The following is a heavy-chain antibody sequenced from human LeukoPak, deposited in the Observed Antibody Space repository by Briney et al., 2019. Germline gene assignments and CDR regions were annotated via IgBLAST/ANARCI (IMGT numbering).Heavy chain of an antibody. CDR3: ASWSVVGAIPDAFDV. D-gene: IGHD4-23*01. CDR2: VSHSGNT. J-gene: IGHJ3*01. CDR1: GDSISNTRW. Sequence: SGTLSLTCAVSGDSISNTRWWSWVRQSPKKGLEWIGEVSHSGNTNYNPSLNSRVAISVDKSKNHFSLKLTSVTAADTAVYYCASWSVVGAIPDAFDVWGQGTVVTVSS. V-gene: IGHV4-4*02.